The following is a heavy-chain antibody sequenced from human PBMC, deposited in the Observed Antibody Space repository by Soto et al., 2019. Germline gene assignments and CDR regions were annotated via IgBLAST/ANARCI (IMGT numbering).Heavy chain of an antibody. CDR2: IWSDGSDK. CDR1: GFTFSDSG. D-gene: IGHD3-16*01. V-gene: IGHV3-33*01. CDR3: VGRNRFSRPAGLGGGFDY. Sequence: QVQLVESGGGVVQPGGSLRLSCATSGFTFSDSGMHWVRQAPGKGLEWVAVIWSDGSDKSYADSVEGRFTISRDNSKNTLYLQMNSRRGEDTGVFYWVGRNRFSRPAGLGGGFDYWGQGTLVTVSS. J-gene: IGHJ4*02.